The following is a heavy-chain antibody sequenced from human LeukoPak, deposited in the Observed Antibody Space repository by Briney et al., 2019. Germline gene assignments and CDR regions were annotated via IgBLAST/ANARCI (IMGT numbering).Heavy chain of an antibody. Sequence: ASVKVSCKASGYTFTGYYMHWVRQAPGQGLEWMGRINPNSGGTNYAQKFQGRVTMTRDTSISTAYMELSRLRSDDTAVYYCARTLRYCSSTSCYLFDYWGQGTLVTVSS. J-gene: IGHJ4*02. CDR1: GYTFTGYY. CDR3: ARTLRYCSSTSCYLFDY. D-gene: IGHD2-2*01. V-gene: IGHV1-2*06. CDR2: INPNSGGT.